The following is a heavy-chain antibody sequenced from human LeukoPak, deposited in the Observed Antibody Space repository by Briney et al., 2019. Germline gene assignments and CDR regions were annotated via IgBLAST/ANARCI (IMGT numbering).Heavy chain of an antibody. V-gene: IGHV5-51*01. CDR1: GYRFTSYW. CDR2: IYPGDSDT. Sequence: GESLQISCKGSGYRFTSYWIGWVRQMPGKGLEWMGIIYPGDSDTRYSPSFQGQVTISADKSISTAYLQWSSLKASDTAMYYCARGSRGYSYGPFYYYMDVWGKGTTVTVSS. D-gene: IGHD5-18*01. J-gene: IGHJ6*03. CDR3: ARGSRGYSYGPFYYYMDV.